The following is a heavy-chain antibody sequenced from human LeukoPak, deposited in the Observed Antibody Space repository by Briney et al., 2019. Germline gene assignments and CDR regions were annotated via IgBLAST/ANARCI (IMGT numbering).Heavy chain of an antibody. V-gene: IGHV3-23*01. J-gene: IGHJ4*02. Sequence: PGGSLRLSCEASGFIFTTSAVSWVRQAPGKGLEWVSFISSGAGSTYYSDSVKGRFTISRDNSKNTLYLQMNSLRAEDTAVYYCARGRTDNNWNDDGLDYWGQGTLVTVSS. CDR3: ARGRTDNNWNDDGLDY. CDR1: GFIFTTSA. D-gene: IGHD1-20*01. CDR2: ISSGAGST.